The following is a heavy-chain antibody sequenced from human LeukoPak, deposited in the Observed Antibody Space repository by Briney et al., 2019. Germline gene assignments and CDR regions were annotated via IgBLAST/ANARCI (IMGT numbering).Heavy chain of an antibody. CDR2: IIPIFGTA. CDR3: ARWGIGDYSSSRPWSRGFDP. Sequence: GASVKVSCKASGGTFSSYAISWVRQAPGQGLEWMGGIIPIFGTANYAQKFQGRVTITADKSTSTAYMERSSLRSEDTAVYYWARWGIGDYSSSRPWSRGFDPWGQGTLVTVSS. V-gene: IGHV1-69*06. D-gene: IGHD6-13*01. CDR1: GGTFSSYA. J-gene: IGHJ5*02.